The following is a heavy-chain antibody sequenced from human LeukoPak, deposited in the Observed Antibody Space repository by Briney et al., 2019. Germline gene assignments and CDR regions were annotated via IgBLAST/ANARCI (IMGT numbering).Heavy chain of an antibody. Sequence: SETLSLTCAVYGVSFSGYYWSCIRQPPGKGLEWIGEINHSGSTNYNPSLKSRVTISLDTSKNQFSLKLSSVTAADTAVYYCVTYYDFWSGYYYPPSLDYWGQGTLVTVSS. CDR3: VTYYDFWSGYYYPPSLDY. J-gene: IGHJ4*02. D-gene: IGHD3-3*01. CDR1: GVSFSGYY. V-gene: IGHV4-34*01. CDR2: INHSGST.